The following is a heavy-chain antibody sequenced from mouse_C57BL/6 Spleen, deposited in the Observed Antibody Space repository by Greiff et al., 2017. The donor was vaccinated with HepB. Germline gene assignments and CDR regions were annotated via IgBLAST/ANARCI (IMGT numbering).Heavy chain of an antibody. CDR2: IYPGDGDT. CDR1: GYAFSSSW. J-gene: IGHJ2*01. D-gene: IGHD1-1*01. Sequence: VQGVESGPELVKPGASVKISCKASGYAFSSSWMNWVKQRPGKGLEWIGRIYPGDGDTNYNGKFKGKATLTADKSSSTAYMQLSSLTSEDSAVYFCARCSNYYGSSYVNYWGQGTTLTVSS. V-gene: IGHV1-82*01. CDR3: ARCSNYYGSSYVNY.